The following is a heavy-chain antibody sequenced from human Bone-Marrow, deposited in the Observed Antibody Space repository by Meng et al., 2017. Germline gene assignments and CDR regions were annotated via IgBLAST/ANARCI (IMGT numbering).Heavy chain of an antibody. D-gene: IGHD5-18*01. V-gene: IGHV1-46*01. CDR1: GYTFTSYY. CDR3: ARVTTAMAYYFDY. CDR2: INPSCGST. J-gene: IGHJ4*02. Sequence: ASVNVSCKASGYTFTSYYMHWVRQAPGQGLEGRGIINPSCGSTSYAQKFQGRVTMTRDTSTSTVYMELSSLRSEDTAVYYCARVTTAMAYYFDYWGQGTLVTVSS.